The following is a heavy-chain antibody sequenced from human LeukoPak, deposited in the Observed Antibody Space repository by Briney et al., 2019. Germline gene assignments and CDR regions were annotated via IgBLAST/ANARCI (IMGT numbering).Heavy chain of an antibody. CDR1: GYTFTSYA. D-gene: IGHD6-13*01. J-gene: IGHJ4*02. V-gene: IGHV1-69*06. CDR3: ARDSYSSSWSGTY. CDR2: ITPIFGTP. Sequence: GASVKVSCKASGYTFTSYAMNWVRQAPGQGLEWMGGITPIFGTPNYAQKFQGRVTITADKSTSTAYMELSSLRSEDTAVYYCARDSYSSSWSGTYWGQGTLVTVSS.